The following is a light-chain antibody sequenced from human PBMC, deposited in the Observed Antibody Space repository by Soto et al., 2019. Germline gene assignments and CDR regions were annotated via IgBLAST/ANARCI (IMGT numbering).Light chain of an antibody. CDR3: LQYNNWPFT. CDR1: QSVSSN. J-gene: IGKJ3*01. Sequence: EIVMTQSPATLSVSPGERATLSCRASQSVSSNLAWYQQKPGQAPRLLIYGESTRATGIPARFSGSGSGTEVTLTIISLQSEDFAVYYCLQYNNWPFTFGPGTKVDIK. CDR2: GES. V-gene: IGKV3-15*01.